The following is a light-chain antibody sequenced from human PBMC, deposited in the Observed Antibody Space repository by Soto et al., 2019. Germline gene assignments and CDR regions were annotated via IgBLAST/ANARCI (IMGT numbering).Light chain of an antibody. J-gene: IGKJ1*01. V-gene: IGKV3-15*01. Sequence: ETLLTHSPATLSVSPGETATLSCRASQSVSNSLAWYRQRPGQPPSLLIYATSTRATGVPARFTGSGSGTEFTLTISSLQSEDFAVYYCHQYYDWPPWTFGQGTKVDIK. CDR2: ATS. CDR1: QSVSNS. CDR3: HQYYDWPPWT.